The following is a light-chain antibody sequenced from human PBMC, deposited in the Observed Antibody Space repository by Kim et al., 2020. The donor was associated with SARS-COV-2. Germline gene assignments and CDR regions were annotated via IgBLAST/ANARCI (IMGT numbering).Light chain of an antibody. Sequence: ASVGDRVTSTCRASQGIRNELGWYQQKPGKAPKRLIDAASSLQSGVPSRFSGSGSGTEFTLTISSLQPEDFATYYCLQHNSYPRTFGQGTKVDIK. CDR2: AAS. CDR1: QGIRNE. CDR3: LQHNSYPRT. V-gene: IGKV1-17*01. J-gene: IGKJ1*01.